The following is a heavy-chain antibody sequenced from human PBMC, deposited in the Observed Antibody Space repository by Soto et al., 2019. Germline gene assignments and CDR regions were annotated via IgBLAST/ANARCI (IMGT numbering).Heavy chain of an antibody. CDR1: GFTFTSSA. J-gene: IGHJ6*02. V-gene: IGHV1-58*01. CDR2: IVVGSGNT. Sequence: ASVKVSCQASGFTFTSSAVQWVRQARGQRLEWIGWIVVGSGNTNYAQKFQERVTITRDMSTSTAYMELSSLRSEDTAVYYCAADHYSGSPYYYGMDVWGQGTTVTVSS. D-gene: IGHD1-26*01. CDR3: AADHYSGSPYYYGMDV.